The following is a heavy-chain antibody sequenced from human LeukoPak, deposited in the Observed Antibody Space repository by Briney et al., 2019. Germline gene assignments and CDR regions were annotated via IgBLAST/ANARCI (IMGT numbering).Heavy chain of an antibody. D-gene: IGHD7-27*01. CDR3: AKWKLTGPVLNP. V-gene: IGHV3-23*01. CDR2: IGASGSNT. CDR1: NFIFSEYA. Sequence: PGESLRLSCAASNFIFSEYAMDWIRQAPGKGLEWVAAIGASGSNTYYADSVKGRFTISRDNSKNTVFLQMNSLRAEDTAVYYCAKWKLTGPVLNPWGQGTLVTVSS. J-gene: IGHJ5*02.